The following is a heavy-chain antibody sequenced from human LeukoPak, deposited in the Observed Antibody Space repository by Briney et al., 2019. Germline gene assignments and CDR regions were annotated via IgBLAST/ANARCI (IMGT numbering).Heavy chain of an antibody. V-gene: IGHV1-2*02. CDR1: GYTFTGYY. J-gene: IGHJ4*02. CDR2: INPNSGGT. CDR3: ARASYDYVWGSYRG. D-gene: IGHD3-16*02. Sequence: GASVKVSCKASGYTFTGYYMHWVRQAPGQGLEWMGWINPNSGGTNYAQKFQGRVTMTRDTSISTAYMELSRLRSDDTAVYYCARASYDYVWGSYRGXGQGTLVTVSS.